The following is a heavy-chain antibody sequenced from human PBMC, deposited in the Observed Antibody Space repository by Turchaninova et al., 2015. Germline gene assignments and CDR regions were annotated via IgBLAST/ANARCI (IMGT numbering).Heavy chain of an antibody. CDR1: GGSFSGYS. D-gene: IGHD1-26*01. J-gene: IGHJ4*02. CDR2: IKHSGGT. Sequence: QVQLQQWGAGLLRPSETLSLTCAVYGGSFSGYSWSGIRQPPGKGRVWIGEIKHSGGTNYKPSLKSRVHISVDTSKNQLSLKLSSVTAADTALYYCARDGGAVGAFDYWGQGTLVTVSS. CDR3: ARDGGAVGAFDY. V-gene: IGHV4-34*01.